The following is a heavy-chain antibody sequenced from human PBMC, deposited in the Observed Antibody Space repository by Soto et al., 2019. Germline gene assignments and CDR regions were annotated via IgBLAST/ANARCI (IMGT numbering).Heavy chain of an antibody. D-gene: IGHD3-10*01. J-gene: IGHJ6*02. CDR2: IYYSGST. Sequence: SETLSLTCTVSGGSISSGGYYWSWIRQHPGKGLEWIGYIYYSGSTYYNPSLKSRVTISVDTSKNQFSLKLSSVTAADTAVYYFFRVSGIHHYRLAFCGQGSSVPVSS. V-gene: IGHV4-31*03. CDR3: FRVSGIHHYRLAF. CDR1: GGSISSGGYY.